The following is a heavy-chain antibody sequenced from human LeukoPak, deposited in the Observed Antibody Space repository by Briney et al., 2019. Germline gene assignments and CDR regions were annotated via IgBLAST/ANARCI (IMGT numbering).Heavy chain of an antibody. CDR3: ASPYSSSSDYYYGMDV. Sequence: GASVKVSCKASGYTFTSYAMNWVRPAPGQGLEWMGWINTNTGNPTYAQGFTGRFVFSLDTSVSTAYLQISSLKAEDTAVYYCASPYSSSSDYYYGMDVWGQGTTVTVSS. D-gene: IGHD6-6*01. V-gene: IGHV7-4-1*02. CDR2: INTNTGNP. CDR1: GYTFTSYA. J-gene: IGHJ6*02.